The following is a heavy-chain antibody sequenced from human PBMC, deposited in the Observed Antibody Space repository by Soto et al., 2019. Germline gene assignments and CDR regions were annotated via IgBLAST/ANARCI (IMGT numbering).Heavy chain of an antibody. D-gene: IGHD6-13*01. Sequence: EVQLLESGGGLVQPGGSLRLSCAASGFTFSSYAMSWVRQAPGKGLEWVSAISGSGGSTYYADSVKGRVTISRNNSKNTLSLQMNSLRAEDTAVYYCAKPKQHRIAEIDWQHWGQGTLVTVSS. V-gene: IGHV3-23*01. CDR1: GFTFSSYA. J-gene: IGHJ1*01. CDR3: AKPKQHRIAEIDWQH. CDR2: ISGSGGST.